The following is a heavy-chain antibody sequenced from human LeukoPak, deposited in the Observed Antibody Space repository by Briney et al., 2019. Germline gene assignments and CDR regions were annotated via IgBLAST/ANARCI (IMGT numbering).Heavy chain of an antibody. D-gene: IGHD1-7*01. V-gene: IGHV3-48*01. CDR2: ISSSSSTI. J-gene: IGHJ3*02. CDR1: GFTFSTYS. CDR3: ASRRRTGPTNGFDI. Sequence: PGGSLRLSCAASGFTFSTYSMNWVRQAPGRGLEWLSYISSSSSTIYYADSVKGRFTISRDNAKNSLYLQMNSLRAEDTAMYFCASRRRTGPTNGFDIWGQGTMVTVSS.